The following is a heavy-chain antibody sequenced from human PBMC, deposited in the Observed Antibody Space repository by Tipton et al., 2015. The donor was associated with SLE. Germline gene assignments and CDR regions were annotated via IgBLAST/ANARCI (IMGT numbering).Heavy chain of an antibody. Sequence: TLSLTCTVSGGSIRSATNYWGWIRQPPGKGLEWIGSIHYNENASYNPSLKSRVTMSVDTSTNQFSLKLSSVTAADTAVYYCATNNGELSHSLSGLDFWGQGTLVTVSS. CDR1: GGSIRSATNY. CDR3: ATNNGELSHSLSGLDF. V-gene: IGHV4-39*01. D-gene: IGHD1-7*01. J-gene: IGHJ4*02. CDR2: IHYNENA.